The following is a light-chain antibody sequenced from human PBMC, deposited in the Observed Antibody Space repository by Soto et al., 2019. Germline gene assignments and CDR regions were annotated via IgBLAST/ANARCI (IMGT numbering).Light chain of an antibody. CDR3: QQVHSFSRT. CDR1: QNINSW. CDR2: DAS. Sequence: DIQMTQSPSTLSASVGDRVTITCRASQNINSWLAWYQQKPGKAPNLLIYDASTLESGVPSRFSGSGSGTEFTLTISSLQPEDFATYYCQQVHSFSRTFGQGTKVDIK. V-gene: IGKV1-5*01. J-gene: IGKJ1*01.